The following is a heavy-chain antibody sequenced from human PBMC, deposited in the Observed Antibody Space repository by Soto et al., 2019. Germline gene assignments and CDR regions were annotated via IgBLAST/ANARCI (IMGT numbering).Heavy chain of an antibody. D-gene: IGHD3-22*01. CDR2: ISYDGSNK. Sequence: QVQLVESGGGVVQPGRSLRLSCAASGFTFSSYGMHWVGQTPGKGLEWVAVISYDGSNKYYADSVKGRFTISRDNSKNTLYLQMNSLRAEDTAVYYSAKEWVYDSSGWSFDYWGQGTLVTVSS. V-gene: IGHV3-30*18. CDR1: GFTFSSYG. J-gene: IGHJ4*02. CDR3: AKEWVYDSSGWSFDY.